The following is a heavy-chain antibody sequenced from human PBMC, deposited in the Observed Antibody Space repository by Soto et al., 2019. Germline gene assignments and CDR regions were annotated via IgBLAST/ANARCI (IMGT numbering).Heavy chain of an antibody. CDR1: GFTVSDNY. V-gene: IGHV3-53*01. Sequence: EAQLVESGGGLIQPGGSLRLSCAASGFTVSDNYITWVRQAPGKGLEWVLLLYSGGRIYYADSVMGRFTISRDTSKNTLYLQMNSLRTDDTAVYYCAKSDPGYAYGLNVWGQGTKVTVSS. CDR3: AKSDPGYAYGLNV. D-gene: IGHD5-18*01. J-gene: IGHJ6*02. CDR2: LYSGGRI.